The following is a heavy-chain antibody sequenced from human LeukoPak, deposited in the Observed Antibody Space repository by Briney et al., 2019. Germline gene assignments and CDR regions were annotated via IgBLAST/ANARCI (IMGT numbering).Heavy chain of an antibody. CDR3: ARGGAARQLSTIYPYYYYGMDV. D-gene: IGHD6-6*01. V-gene: IGHV3-30-3*01. Sequence: GGSLRLSCAASGFTFGSYAMHWVRQAPGKGLEWVAVISYDGSNKYYADSVKGRFTISRDNSKNTLYLQMNSLRAEDTAVYYCARGGAARQLSTIYPYYYYGMDVWGQGTTVTVSS. CDR1: GFTFGSYA. CDR2: ISYDGSNK. J-gene: IGHJ6*02.